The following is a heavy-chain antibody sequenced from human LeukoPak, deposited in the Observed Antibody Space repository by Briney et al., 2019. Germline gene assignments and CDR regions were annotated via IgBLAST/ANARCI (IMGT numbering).Heavy chain of an antibody. V-gene: IGHV3-30*14. CDR3: ARVHDTTGYYHYFDS. Sequence: GGSLRLSCEASGFTFSTYPMHWVRQAPDKGLEWVAMISHHGSNEYYADSVKGRFTISRDNSKNTLYLQMNNPRVEDTAIYYCARVHDTTGYYHYFDSWGQGTLVTVSS. J-gene: IGHJ4*02. CDR1: GFTFSTYP. CDR2: ISHHGSNE. D-gene: IGHD3-9*01.